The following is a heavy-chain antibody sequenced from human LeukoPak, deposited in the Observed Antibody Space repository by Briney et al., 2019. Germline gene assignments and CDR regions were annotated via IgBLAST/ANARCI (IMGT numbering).Heavy chain of an antibody. CDR3: ARARTVVTPFDAFDI. CDR1: GYTFTRYY. CDR2: INPSGGSP. J-gene: IGHJ3*02. V-gene: IGHV1-46*01. D-gene: IGHD4-23*01. Sequence: ASVNVSFKASGYTFTRYYMHWVRQPPGQGLEWMGIINPSGGSPSYAQNFQGSVTMTRDTSTSTVYMELSSLRSEDTAVYYCARARTVVTPFDAFDIWGQGTMVTVSS.